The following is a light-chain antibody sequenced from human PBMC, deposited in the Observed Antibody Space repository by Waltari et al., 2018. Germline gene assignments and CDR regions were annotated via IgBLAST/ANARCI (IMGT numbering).Light chain of an antibody. Sequence: EIVMTQSPVTLSVSPGESVTLSCRASRTVANNLAWYQQKPGQAPRLLIYGPSTRAPGIPARFSGTGSGTEFTLTISSVQSADFAVYYCQQFYDWPLTFGGGTKVELK. CDR3: QQFYDWPLT. CDR1: RTVANN. V-gene: IGKV3-15*01. J-gene: IGKJ4*01. CDR2: GPS.